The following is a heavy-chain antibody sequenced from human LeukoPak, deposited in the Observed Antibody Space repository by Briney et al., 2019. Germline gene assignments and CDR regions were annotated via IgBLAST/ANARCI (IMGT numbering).Heavy chain of an antibody. V-gene: IGHV4-59*11. Sequence: SETLSLTRTVSGGSISSHYWSWIRQPPGKGLEWIGHISYSGNTHYIPSLKSRVTISIDTPKNQFSLNLSSMTAADTAVYYCARVKYSSSSLNYYYYMDVWGKGTTVTVSS. CDR1: GGSISSHY. CDR2: ISYSGNT. J-gene: IGHJ6*03. D-gene: IGHD6-6*01. CDR3: ARVKYSSSSLNYYYYMDV.